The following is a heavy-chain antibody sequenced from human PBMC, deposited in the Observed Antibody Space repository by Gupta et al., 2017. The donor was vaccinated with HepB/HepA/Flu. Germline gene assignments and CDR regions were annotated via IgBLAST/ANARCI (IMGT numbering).Heavy chain of an antibody. Sequence: EVQLVESGGGLVKPGGSLRLSCAASGFTFSSYSMNWVRQAPGKGLEWVSSISSSSSYIYYADSVKGRFTISRDNAKNSLYLQMNSLRAEDTAVYYCARDFTVVHYWYFDLWGRGTLVTVSS. J-gene: IGHJ2*01. CDR1: GFTFSSYS. CDR2: ISSSSSYI. V-gene: IGHV3-21*01. CDR3: ARDFTVVHYWYFDL. D-gene: IGHD4-23*01.